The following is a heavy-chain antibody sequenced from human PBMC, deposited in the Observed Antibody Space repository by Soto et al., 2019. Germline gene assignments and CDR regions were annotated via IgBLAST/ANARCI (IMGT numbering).Heavy chain of an antibody. CDR3: ARVPTMVRGVISGDDYFDY. V-gene: IGHV4-39*01. CDR1: GGSISSSSYY. CDR2: IYYSGST. D-gene: IGHD3-10*01. Sequence: SETLSLTCTVSGGSISSSSYYWGWIRQPPGKGLEWIGSIYYSGSTYYNQSLKSRVTISVDTSKNQFSLKLRSVTAADTAVYYCARVPTMVRGVISGDDYFDYWGQGTLVTVSS. J-gene: IGHJ4*02.